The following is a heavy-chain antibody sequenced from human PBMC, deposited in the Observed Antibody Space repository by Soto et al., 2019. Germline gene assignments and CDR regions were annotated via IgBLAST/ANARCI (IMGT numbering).Heavy chain of an antibody. CDR2: ITPNSGGT. J-gene: IGHJ4*02. Sequence: QVQLVQSGAEVKKPGASVNVSCKASGYTFTAYYMHWVRQAPGQGLECMGWITPNSGGTNYAQKFQGWVTMTRDTSISTAAMGLSSLISDDTAVYSCERVGGLRYRYGYRYYFDYWSQGTLVTVSS. CDR1: GYTFTAYY. CDR3: ERVGGLRYRYGYRYYFDY. D-gene: IGHD5-18*01. V-gene: IGHV1-2*04.